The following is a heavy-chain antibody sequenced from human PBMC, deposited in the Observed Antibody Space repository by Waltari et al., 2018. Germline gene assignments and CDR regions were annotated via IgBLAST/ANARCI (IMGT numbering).Heavy chain of an antibody. V-gene: IGHV3-53*02. D-gene: IGHD2-2*01. CDR3: AKYHEGIPGGFDY. CDR2: IYSGGST. CDR1: GFTVSSNY. J-gene: IGHJ4*02. Sequence: EVQLVETGGGLIQPGGSLRLSCAASGFTVSSNYMSWVRQAPGKGLEWVSVIYSGGSTYYADSVKGRFTISRDNSKNTLYLQMNSLRAEDTAVYYCAKYHEGIPGGFDYWGQGTLVTVSS.